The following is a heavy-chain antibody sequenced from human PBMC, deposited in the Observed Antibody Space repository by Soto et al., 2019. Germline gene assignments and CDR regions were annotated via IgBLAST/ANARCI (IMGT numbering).Heavy chain of an antibody. CDR2: ISGSGGST. CDR1: AFIFTSYA. D-gene: IGHD3-10*01. CDR3: AKVVRGSGSYFYYYYGMDV. J-gene: IGHJ6*02. Sequence: RGSRRPSCAPSAFIFTSYAMSWVRQDPGKGLEWVSAISGSGGSTYYADSVKGRFTISRDNSKNTLYLQMNSLRAEDTAVYYCAKVVRGSGSYFYYYYGMDVWGQGT. V-gene: IGHV3-23*01.